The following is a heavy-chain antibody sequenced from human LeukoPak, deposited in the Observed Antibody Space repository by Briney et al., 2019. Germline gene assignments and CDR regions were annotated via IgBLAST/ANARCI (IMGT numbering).Heavy chain of an antibody. CDR2: INHRGST. CDR3: ARGYYYDSSGYWCAFDI. CDR1: GGSFSGYY. D-gene: IGHD3-22*01. J-gene: IGHJ3*02. Sequence: PSETLSLTCVVYGGSFSGYYWSWIRQSPGKGLEWIGEINHRGSTNYNPSLKRRVTISLDTSKNQFSLKLSSVTAADTAVYYCARGYYYDSSGYWCAFDIWGQGTMVTVSS. V-gene: IGHV4-34*01.